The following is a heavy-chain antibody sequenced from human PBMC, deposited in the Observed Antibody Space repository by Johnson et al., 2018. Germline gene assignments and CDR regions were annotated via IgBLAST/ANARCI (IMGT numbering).Heavy chain of an antibody. CDR3: ARVKYSSKGAFDI. Sequence: QVQLVESGAEVKKPGASVKVSCETSGYTFNSYSIHWVRQAPGPGLGWMGVLNPTRGVPAYAKKFQGRVTIPSNTATSTGFRQLSRLPFEDTAVYFVARVKYSSKGAFDIWGQGTMVTVSS. CDR2: LNPTRGVP. J-gene: IGHJ3*02. V-gene: IGHV1-46*02. D-gene: IGHD6-13*01. CDR1: GYTFNSYS.